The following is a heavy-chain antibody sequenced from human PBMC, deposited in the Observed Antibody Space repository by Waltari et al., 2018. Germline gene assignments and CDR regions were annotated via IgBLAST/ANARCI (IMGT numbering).Heavy chain of an antibody. J-gene: IGHJ6*02. Sequence: QVQLVQSGAEVKKPGASVKVSCKVSGYTLTELSMHWVRQAPGNGLGWMGGFDPEDGETIYAQKFQGRVTMTEDTSTDTAYMELSSLRSEDTAVYYCATRGGWLRGPPRAYYYGMDVWGQGTTVTVSS. CDR2: FDPEDGET. D-gene: IGHD5-12*01. V-gene: IGHV1-24*01. CDR3: ATRGGWLRGPPRAYYYGMDV. CDR1: GYTLTELS.